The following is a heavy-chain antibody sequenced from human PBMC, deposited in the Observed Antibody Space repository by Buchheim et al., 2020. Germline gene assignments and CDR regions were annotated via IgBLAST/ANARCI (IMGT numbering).Heavy chain of an antibody. CDR2: ISSGNTI. Sequence: QVQLVESGGGLVKPGGSLRLSCAASGFTFSDYYMSWIRQAPGKGLEWISYISSGNTIYYADSVGGRFTTSRDSATTSLYLQMNSLRAEDTAVYYCARRYCSGDTCSWYFDLWGRGTL. J-gene: IGHJ2*01. V-gene: IGHV3-11*01. D-gene: IGHD2-15*01. CDR1: GFTFSDYY. CDR3: ARRYCSGDTCSWYFDL.